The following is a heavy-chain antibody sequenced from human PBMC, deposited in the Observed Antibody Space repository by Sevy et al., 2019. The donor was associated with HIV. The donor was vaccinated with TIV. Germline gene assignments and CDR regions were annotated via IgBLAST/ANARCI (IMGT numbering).Heavy chain of an antibody. D-gene: IGHD1-26*01. Sequence: GGSLRLSCVASGFTFSNAWMSWVHQAPGKGLEWVGRIKSKTEGATRDFAAPVKGRLLISRDDSRNTVYLQMNSLKTEDTAVYYCTAGVGASDFDYWGQGTLVTVSS. CDR1: GFTFSNAW. CDR3: TAGVGASDFDY. V-gene: IGHV3-15*01. CDR2: IKSKTEGATR. J-gene: IGHJ4*02.